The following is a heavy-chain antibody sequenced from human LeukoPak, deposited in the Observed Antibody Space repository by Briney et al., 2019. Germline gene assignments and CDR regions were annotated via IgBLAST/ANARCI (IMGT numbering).Heavy chain of an antibody. V-gene: IGHV4-59*01. CDR2: IYYSGST. Sequence: SETLSLTCTVSGGSINTKYWSWIRQPPGEGLEFIGNIYYSGSTNYNPSLKSRVTISVDTSKNQFSLNLTSVTAADTAVYYCAREYSAFEIWGQGTMVTVSS. CDR1: GGSINTKY. D-gene: IGHD1-1*01. CDR3: AREYSAFEI. J-gene: IGHJ3*02.